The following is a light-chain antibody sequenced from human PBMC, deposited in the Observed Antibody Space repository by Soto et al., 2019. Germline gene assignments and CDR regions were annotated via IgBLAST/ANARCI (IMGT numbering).Light chain of an antibody. J-gene: IGKJ1*01. V-gene: IGKV3-20*01. CDR1: QSVSSSY. Sequence: EIVLTQSPGTLSLSPGERATLSCRASQSVSSSYLAWYQQKPGQAPRLLIDGATSRTTGIPDRFSGSGSGTDFTLTIHRLEPEDFAVFYCQQYGSSRWTFGQGTKVEIK. CDR3: QQYGSSRWT. CDR2: GAT.